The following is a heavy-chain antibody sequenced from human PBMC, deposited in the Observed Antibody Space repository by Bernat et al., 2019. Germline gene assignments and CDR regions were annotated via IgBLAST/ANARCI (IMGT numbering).Heavy chain of an antibody. J-gene: IGHJ3*02. Sequence: EVQLVESGGGLVQPGGSLRLSCAASGFTFSSYEMNWVRQAPGKGLEWASYISSSGSTIYYADSVKGRFTISRDNAKNSLYLQMNSLRAEDTAVYYCASMGGYDSADAFDIWGQGTMVTVSS. CDR2: ISSSGSTI. D-gene: IGHD5-12*01. CDR3: ASMGGYDSADAFDI. V-gene: IGHV3-48*03. CDR1: GFTFSSYE.